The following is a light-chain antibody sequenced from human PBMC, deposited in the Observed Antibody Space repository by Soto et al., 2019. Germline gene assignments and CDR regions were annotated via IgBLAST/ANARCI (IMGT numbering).Light chain of an antibody. CDR3: QSFDSSLSGSYV. J-gene: IGLJ1*01. Sequence: QSVLTQPPSVSGAPGQRVTISCTGSTSNIGAPYDVYWYQRLPGTAPKLLIYASNNRPSGVPDRFSGSKTGTSASLAITGLQAEDEGDYYCQSFDSSLSGSYVFGTGTKVTVL. CDR1: TSNIGAPYD. CDR2: ASN. V-gene: IGLV1-40*01.